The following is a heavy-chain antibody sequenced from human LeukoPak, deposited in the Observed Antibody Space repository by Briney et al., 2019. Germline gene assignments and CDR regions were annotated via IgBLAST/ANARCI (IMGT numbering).Heavy chain of an antibody. CDR1: GYTFTGHY. J-gene: IGHJ4*02. D-gene: IGHD5-18*01. CDR3: ARPEYRYGYILDY. CDR2: IKPDSGAT. Sequence: SVKVSCKASGYTFTGHYVHWVRQAPGQGLEWMGWIKPDSGATNYAQKFQGRVTMTRDTSISTAHMELNRLTSDDTAVYYCARPEYRYGYILDYWGQGTLVTVSS. V-gene: IGHV1-2*02.